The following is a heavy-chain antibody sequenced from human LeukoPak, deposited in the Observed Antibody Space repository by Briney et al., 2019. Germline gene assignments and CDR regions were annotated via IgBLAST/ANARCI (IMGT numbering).Heavy chain of an antibody. Sequence: GGSLRFSCAASGFTFSSYAMSWVRQAPGKGLEWVSAISGSGGSTYYADSVKGRFTISRDNSKNTLYLQMNSLRAEDTAVYYCAKGHIVVVTAIDYWGQGTLVTVSS. CDR2: ISGSGGST. CDR3: AKGHIVVVTAIDY. J-gene: IGHJ4*02. V-gene: IGHV3-23*01. CDR1: GFTFSSYA. D-gene: IGHD2-21*02.